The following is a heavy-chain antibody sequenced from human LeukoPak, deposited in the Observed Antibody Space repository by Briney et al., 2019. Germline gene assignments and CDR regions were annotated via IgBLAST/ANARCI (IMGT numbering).Heavy chain of an antibody. J-gene: IGHJ6*04. CDR3: ARGGGFMAAAARSIYYYGMDV. Sequence: SETLSLICAVYGGSFSGYYWSWIRQPPGKGLEWLGEINHSGSTNYNPSLKSRVTISVDTSKNQFSLKLSSVTAADTAVYYCARGGGFMAAAARSIYYYGMDVWGKGTTVTVSS. CDR1: GGSFSGYY. D-gene: IGHD6-13*01. CDR2: INHSGST. V-gene: IGHV4-34*01.